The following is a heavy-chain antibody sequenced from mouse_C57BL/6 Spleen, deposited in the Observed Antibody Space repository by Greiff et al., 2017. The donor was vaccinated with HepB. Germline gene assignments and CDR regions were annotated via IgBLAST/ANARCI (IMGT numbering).Heavy chain of an antibody. CDR3: TTSYYYGSSRRYFDV. CDR1: GFNIKDYY. Sequence: VQLKQSGAELVRPGASVKLSCTASGFNIKDYYMHWVKQRPEQGLEWIGRIDPEDGDTEYAPKFQGKATMTADTSSNTAYLQLSSLTSEDTAVYYCTTSYYYGSSRRYFDVWGTGTTVTVSA. V-gene: IGHV14-1*01. D-gene: IGHD1-1*01. CDR2: IDPEDGDT. J-gene: IGHJ1*03.